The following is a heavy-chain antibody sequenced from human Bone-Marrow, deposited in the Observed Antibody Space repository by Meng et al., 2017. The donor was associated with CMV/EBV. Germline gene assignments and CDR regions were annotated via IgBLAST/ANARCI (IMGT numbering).Heavy chain of an antibody. CDR3: ARDRLEWLLLDYYGMDV. V-gene: IGHV6-1*01. D-gene: IGHD3-3*01. J-gene: IGHJ6*02. Sequence: SETLSLTCAISGDSVSSNSAAWNWIRQSPSRGLEWLGRTYYRSKWYNDYAVSVKSRITINPDTSKNQFSLQLNSVTPEDTAVYYCARDRLEWLLLDYYGMDVWGQGTTVPVSS. CDR2: TYYRSKWYN. CDR1: GDSVSSNSAA.